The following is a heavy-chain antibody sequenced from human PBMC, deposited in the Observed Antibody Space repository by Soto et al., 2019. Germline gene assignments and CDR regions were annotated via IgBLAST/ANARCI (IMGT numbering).Heavy chain of an antibody. V-gene: IGHV3-21*06. D-gene: IGHD1-26*01. CDR1: GFTFSIYS. J-gene: IGHJ4*01. CDR3: GRRAVGNTYLFDY. CDR2: ISSGSDYI. Sequence: GGSLRLSCAASGFTFSIYSIQWVRQASGKGLEWVSSISSGSDYIFYADSVKGRFTISKDNAKNSVYLQMNSLRAEDTGIYYCGRRAVGNTYLFDYWGRGVQVSVSS.